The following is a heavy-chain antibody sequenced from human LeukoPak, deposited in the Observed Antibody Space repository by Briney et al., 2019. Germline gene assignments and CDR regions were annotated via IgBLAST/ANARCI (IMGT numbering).Heavy chain of an antibody. CDR1: GYRFTSYW. J-gene: IGHJ3*02. CDR2: IYPGDSDT. CDR3: ARHIVVVTAIDAFDI. D-gene: IGHD2-21*02. Sequence: GESLKISCKGSGYRFTSYWIGWVRQMPGKGLEWMGIIYPGDSDTRYSPSFQGQVTISADKSISTAYLQWSSLKASDTAMYYCARHIVVVTAIDAFDIWGQGTMVTVSS. V-gene: IGHV5-51*01.